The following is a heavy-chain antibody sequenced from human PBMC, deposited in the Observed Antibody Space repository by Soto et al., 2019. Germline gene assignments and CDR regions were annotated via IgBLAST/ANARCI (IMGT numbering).Heavy chain of an antibody. CDR1: GGTFSRHT. J-gene: IGHJ4*02. CDR2: IIPMFGTA. CDR3: ARGWGYESSDYYYAY. Sequence: QVQLVQSGAEVRKPGSSVKVSCKASGGTFSRHTISWVRQAPGQGLEWMGGIIPMFGTANYAQTFQGRVTITADESTSTAYMELGGLRSEDTAIYYCARGWGYESSDYYYAYWGQGTLVIVSS. V-gene: IGHV1-69*01. D-gene: IGHD3-22*01.